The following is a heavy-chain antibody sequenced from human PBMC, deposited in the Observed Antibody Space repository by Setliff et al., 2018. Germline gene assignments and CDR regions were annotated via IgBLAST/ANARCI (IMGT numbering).Heavy chain of an antibody. CDR2: IYYSGST. J-gene: IGHJ4*02. V-gene: IGHV4-39*07. CDR3: ARERMYYNFWSGYSDY. Sequence: SETLSLICTVSGGSISSGGYYWGWIRQHPGKGLEWIGSIYYSGSTYYNPSLKSRVTISVDTSKNQFSLKLSSVTAADTAVYYCARERMYYNFWSGYSDYWGQGTLVTVSS. D-gene: IGHD3-3*01. CDR1: GGSISSGGYY.